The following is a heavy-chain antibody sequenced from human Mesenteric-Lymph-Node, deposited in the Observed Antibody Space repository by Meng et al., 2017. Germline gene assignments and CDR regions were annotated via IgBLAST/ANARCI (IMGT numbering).Heavy chain of an antibody. J-gene: IGHJ6*02. CDR1: GYTFANYW. CDR2: IYPGDSGV. D-gene: IGHD2-2*01. V-gene: IGHV5-51*01. CDR3: ARLVVPAAKYYYYGMDV. Sequence: GESLKISCKGSGYTFANYWIGWVRQMPGKGLEFMGIIYPGDSGVRYSPSFQGQVTISADKSISTAYLQWSSLQASDTAMYYCARLVVPAAKYYYYGMDVWGQGTTVTVSS.